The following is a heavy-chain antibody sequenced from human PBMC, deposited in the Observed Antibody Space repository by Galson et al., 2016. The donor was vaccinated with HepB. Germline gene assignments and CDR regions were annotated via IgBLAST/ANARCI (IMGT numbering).Heavy chain of an antibody. Sequence: SLRLSCAASGFTFSRYGMHWVRQAPGKGLEWVAVISYDGGDKHYADSVKGRFTVSRDNSKNTLFLQRNSLRVEDTAVYYCAKLDCGRDCPRDDWGQGTQVTVS. J-gene: IGHJ4*02. V-gene: IGHV3-30*19. D-gene: IGHD2-21*02. CDR2: ISYDGGDK. CDR1: GFTFSRYG. CDR3: AKLDCGRDCPRDD.